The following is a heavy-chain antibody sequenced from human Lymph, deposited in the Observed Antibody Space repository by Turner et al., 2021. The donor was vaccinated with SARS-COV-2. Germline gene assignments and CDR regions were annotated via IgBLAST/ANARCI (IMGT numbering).Heavy chain of an antibody. V-gene: IGHV3-21*01. Sequence: EVQLVASGGGLVTPGGSLSLSCAASGFTFSSYSMNWVRQAPGKGLEWVSSITFTSSYINNADSVKGRFNITRDNAKNTMYLKMNSLRAEDKAGYYYAGGPHDCPYCIDNWGEGTMVTVSS. J-gene: IGHJ4*02. D-gene: IGHD2-21*02. CDR1: GFTFSSYS. CDR3: AGGPHDCPYCIDN. CDR2: ITFTSSYI.